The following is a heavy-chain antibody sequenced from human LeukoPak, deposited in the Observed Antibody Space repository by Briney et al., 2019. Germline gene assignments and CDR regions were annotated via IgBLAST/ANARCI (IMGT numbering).Heavy chain of an antibody. CDR3: ARDDR. CDR1: GFIFSSYT. J-gene: IGHJ4*02. CDR2: ISYDGNNK. V-gene: IGHV3-30*04. Sequence: PGGSLRLSCAASGFIFSSYTMHWVRQAPGKGLEWVAVISYDGNNKYYADSVQGRFTISRDNPKSTLSLQMNSLRADDTGVYYCARDDRWGQGTLVTVSS.